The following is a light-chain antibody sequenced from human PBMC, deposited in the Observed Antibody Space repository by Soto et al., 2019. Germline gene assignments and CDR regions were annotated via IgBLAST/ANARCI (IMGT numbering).Light chain of an antibody. Sequence: EIVLTQSPGTLSLSPGERATLSCRASQSVSSSYLAWYQQKPGQAPSLLIYGASSRATGIPDRFSGSGSGTDFTLTISILEPEDFAVYYCQQYGSSLYTFGQGTKLDIK. CDR3: QQYGSSLYT. CDR2: GAS. CDR1: QSVSSSY. J-gene: IGKJ2*01. V-gene: IGKV3-20*01.